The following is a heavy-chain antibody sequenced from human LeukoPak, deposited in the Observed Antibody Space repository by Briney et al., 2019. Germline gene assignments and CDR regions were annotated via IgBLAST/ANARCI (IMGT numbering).Heavy chain of an antibody. D-gene: IGHD1-20*01. CDR2: INPNSGGT. CDR3: AGLPKNNWNEPLDY. V-gene: IGHV1-2*02. CDR1: GYTFTDYY. J-gene: IGHJ4*02. Sequence: ASVKVSCKASGYTFTDYYMHWVRQAPGQGLEWMGWINPNSGGTKYAQKFQGRVTMTRDTSINTAYMELTRLTYDDTAVYYCAGLPKNNWNEPLDYWGKGTLVTVPS.